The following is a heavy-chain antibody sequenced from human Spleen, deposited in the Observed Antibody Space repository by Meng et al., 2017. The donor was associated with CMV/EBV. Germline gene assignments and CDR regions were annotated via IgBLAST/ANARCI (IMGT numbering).Heavy chain of an antibody. Sequence: SETLSLTCAISGDSVSTNSAAWNWIRQSPSRGLEWLGRTYYRSKWYNDYAVSVKSRITINPDTSKKQFSLQLNSVTPEDTAVYYCARELTELERDDYVWGRVDVWGQGTTVTVSS. CDR3: ARELTELERDDYVWGRVDV. CDR2: TYYRSKWYN. CDR1: GDSVSTNSAA. D-gene: IGHD3-16*01. J-gene: IGHJ6*02. V-gene: IGHV6-1*01.